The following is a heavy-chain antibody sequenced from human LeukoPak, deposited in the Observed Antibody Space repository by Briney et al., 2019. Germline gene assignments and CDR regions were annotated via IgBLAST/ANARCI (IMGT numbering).Heavy chain of an antibody. D-gene: IGHD6-13*01. CDR1: GFTFDDYA. V-gene: IGHV3-9*01. CDR2: ISWNSGSI. J-gene: IGHJ4*02. CDR3: AKDRSIAAAGPFDY. Sequence: PGGSLRLSCAASGFTFDDYAMHWVRQAPGKGLEWVSGISWNSGSIGYADSVKGRFTISRDDAKNSLYLQINSLRAEDTALYYCAKDRSIAAAGPFDYWGQGTLVTVSS.